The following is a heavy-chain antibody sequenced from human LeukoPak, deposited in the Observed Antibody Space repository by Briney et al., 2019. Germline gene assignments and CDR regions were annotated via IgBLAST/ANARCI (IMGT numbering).Heavy chain of an antibody. Sequence: SVKVSCKASGGTLSSYAISWVRQAPGQGLEWMGRIIPILGIANYAQKFQGRVTITADKSTSTAYMELSSLRSEDTAVYYCAGDSGFFHGTAAGGYYYYGMDVWGQGTTVTVSS. CDR3: AGDSGFFHGTAAGGYYYYGMDV. J-gene: IGHJ6*02. V-gene: IGHV1-69*04. CDR2: IIPILGIA. CDR1: GGTLSSYA. D-gene: IGHD5-12*01.